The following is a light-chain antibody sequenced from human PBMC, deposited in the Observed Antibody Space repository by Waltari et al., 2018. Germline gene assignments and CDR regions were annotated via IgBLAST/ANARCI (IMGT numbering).Light chain of an antibody. CDR2: RNT. CDR3: QSYDTSLRSSV. J-gene: IGLJ2*01. Sequence: QSVLTQPPSVSGAPGQRVTISCTGSSSNIGAAYDVHWYQQIPGTDPKLLIYRNTNRPSGVPYRFSGSKSGTSASLAITGLQAEDEADYYCQSYDTSLRSSVFGGGTKLTVL. V-gene: IGLV1-40*01. CDR1: SSNIGAAYD.